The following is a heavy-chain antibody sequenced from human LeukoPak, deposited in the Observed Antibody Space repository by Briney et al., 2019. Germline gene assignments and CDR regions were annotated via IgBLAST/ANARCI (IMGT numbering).Heavy chain of an antibody. CDR1: GFTVSSTY. D-gene: IGHD5-18*01. Sequence: GGSLRLSCAVSGFTVSSTYMTWVRQAPGKGLEWVAFIYTGDTTYYADSVKGRFTISRDNSKSTLCLQMSSLRVEDTAVYYCAREDTAMVTPLDYWGQGTLVTVSS. CDR3: AREDTAMVTPLDY. CDR2: IYTGDTT. V-gene: IGHV3-66*01. J-gene: IGHJ4*02.